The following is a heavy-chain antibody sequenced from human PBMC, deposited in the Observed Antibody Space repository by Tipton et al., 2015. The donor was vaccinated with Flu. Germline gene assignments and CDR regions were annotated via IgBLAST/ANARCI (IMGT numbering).Heavy chain of an antibody. J-gene: IGHJ4*02. D-gene: IGHD3-10*01. V-gene: IGHV4-38-2*02. Sequence: TLSLTCTVSGYSISSGYYWGWIRQPPGKGLEWIGSIYHSGSTYYNPSLKSRVTISVDTSKNQFSLKLSSVTAADTAVYYCARDRWFRDLDYWGQGTLVTVSS. CDR2: IYHSGST. CDR3: ARDRWFRDLDY. CDR1: GYSISSGYY.